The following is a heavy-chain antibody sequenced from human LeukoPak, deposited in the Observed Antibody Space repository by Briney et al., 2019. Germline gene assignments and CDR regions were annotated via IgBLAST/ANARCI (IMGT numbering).Heavy chain of an antibody. J-gene: IGHJ6*02. V-gene: IGHV3-7*01. CDR1: GFTVSSYW. CDR2: IKHDGSEK. Sequence: PGGSLRLACAASGFTVSSYWMSWVRQAQGKGLEWVANIKHDGSEKYYVDSVKGRFTISRDNAKNSLYLQMNSLRAEDTAVYYCARDYLYYYYYGMDVWGQGTTVTVSS. CDR3: ARDYLYYYYYGMDV. D-gene: IGHD3-16*02.